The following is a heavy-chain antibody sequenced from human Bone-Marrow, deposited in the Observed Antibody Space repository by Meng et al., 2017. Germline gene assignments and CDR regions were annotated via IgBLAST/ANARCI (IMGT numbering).Heavy chain of an antibody. Sequence: ESLKISCAVYGGSFSGYYWSWIRQPPGKGLEWIGEINHSGSTHYNPSLKSRVTTSVDTSRNQFSLKLSSVTAADTAVYYCARRLWVAATFLNQKNWFDPWGQGTLVTVSS. CDR2: INHSGST. CDR1: GGSFSGYY. V-gene: IGHV4-34*01. CDR3: ARRLWVAATFLNQKNWFDP. D-gene: IGHD2-15*01. J-gene: IGHJ5*02.